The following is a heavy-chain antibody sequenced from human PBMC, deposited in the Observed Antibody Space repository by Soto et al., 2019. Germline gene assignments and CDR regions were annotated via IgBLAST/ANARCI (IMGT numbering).Heavy chain of an antibody. CDR1: GFTFSDHY. J-gene: IGHJ3*02. D-gene: IGHD6-13*01. Sequence: AGGSLRLSCAASGFTFSDHYMSWIRQAPGRGLEWVSYISPSSSYTNYAVSVKGRFTISRDNAKNSLYLQMNSLRGEDTAVYYCARNHIAASGTSAYDIWGQGTMVTVSS. CDR2: ISPSSSYT. V-gene: IGHV3-11*06. CDR3: ARNHIAASGTSAYDI.